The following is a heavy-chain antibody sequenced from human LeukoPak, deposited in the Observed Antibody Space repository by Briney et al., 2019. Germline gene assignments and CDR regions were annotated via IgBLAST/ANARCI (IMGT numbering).Heavy chain of an antibody. V-gene: IGHV3-48*01. Sequence: GGTLRLSCAASGFTFSSYSMNWVRQAPGKGLEWVSYISSSSSTIYYADSVKGRFTISRDNAKNSLYLQMNSLRAEDTAVYYCARGTYYDSTAYYWFDPWGQGTLVTVSS. D-gene: IGHD3-22*01. J-gene: IGHJ5*02. CDR3: ARGTYYDSTAYYWFDP. CDR2: ISSSSSTI. CDR1: GFTFSSYS.